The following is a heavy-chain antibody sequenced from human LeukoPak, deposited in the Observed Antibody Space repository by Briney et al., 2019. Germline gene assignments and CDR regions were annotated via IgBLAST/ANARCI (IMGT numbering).Heavy chain of an antibody. CDR2: INAGNGNT. Sequence: GASVKVSCKASGYTFTSYAMHWVRQAPGQRLEWMGWINAGNGNTKYSQEFQGRVTITRDTSASTAYMELSSLRSEDMAVYYCARGGGTYCSSTSCYPDYWGQGTLVTVSS. CDR1: GYTFTSYA. CDR3: ARGGGTYCSSTSCYPDY. J-gene: IGHJ4*02. V-gene: IGHV1-3*03. D-gene: IGHD2-2*01.